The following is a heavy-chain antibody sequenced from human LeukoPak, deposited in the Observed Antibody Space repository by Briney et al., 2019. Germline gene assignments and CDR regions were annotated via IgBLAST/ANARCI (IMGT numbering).Heavy chain of an antibody. Sequence: PSETLSLTCTVSGGSISSYYWSWIRQPPGKGLEWIGYIYYSGSTNYNPSLKGRVTISVDTSKNQFSLKLSSVTAADTAVYYCARLEAAAGTIDYWGQGTLVTVSS. CDR1: GGSISSYY. J-gene: IGHJ4*02. CDR2: IYYSGST. D-gene: IGHD6-13*01. V-gene: IGHV4-59*08. CDR3: ARLEAAAGTIDY.